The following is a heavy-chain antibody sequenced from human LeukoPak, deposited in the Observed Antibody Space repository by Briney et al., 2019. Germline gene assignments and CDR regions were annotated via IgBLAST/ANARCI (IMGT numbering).Heavy chain of an antibody. J-gene: IGHJ4*02. CDR1: GFAFSRYD. V-gene: IGHV3-64*05. CDR3: VKDRGGDSVFDY. Sequence: AGGSLRLSCSASGFAFSRYDMHWVRQAPGKGLEYVSSISSSGGSTNYADSVKGRFTISRDNSKNTLYVDMSSLRPEDTAVYYCVKDRGGDSVFDYWGQGTLVTVSS. CDR2: ISSSGGST. D-gene: IGHD4-17*01.